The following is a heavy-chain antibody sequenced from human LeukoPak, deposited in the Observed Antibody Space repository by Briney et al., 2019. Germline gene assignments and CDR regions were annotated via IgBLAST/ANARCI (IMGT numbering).Heavy chain of an antibody. V-gene: IGHV1-69*13. J-gene: IGHJ4*02. D-gene: IGHD4-17*01. CDR1: GGTLSNYA. CDR3: ARGPHPYYSDPLFDS. Sequence: SVKVSCKASGGTLSNYAINWVRQAPGQGLEWMGGIITIFGTTNYAQKFRGRVTISADESTTTVYMELSSLKSEDTAVYYCARGPHPYYSDPLFDSWGQGTLVTVSS. CDR2: IITIFGTT.